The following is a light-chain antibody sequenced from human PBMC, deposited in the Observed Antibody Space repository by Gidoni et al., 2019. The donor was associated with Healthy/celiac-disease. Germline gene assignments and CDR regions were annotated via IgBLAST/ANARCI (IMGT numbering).Light chain of an antibody. CDR2: DAS. Sequence: DIQMTQSPSSLSASVGDRVTITCQASQDIINYLNWYQQKPVKAPKLLIYDASNLETGFPSRFSGSGSGTDFTFTISSLQPEDIATYYCQQYDNLPLTFGGGTKVEIK. CDR3: QQYDNLPLT. V-gene: IGKV1-33*01. CDR1: QDIINY. J-gene: IGKJ4*01.